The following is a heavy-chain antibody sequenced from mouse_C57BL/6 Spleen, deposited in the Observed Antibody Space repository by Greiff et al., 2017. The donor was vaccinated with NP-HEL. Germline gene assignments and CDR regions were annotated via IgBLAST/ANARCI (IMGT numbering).Heavy chain of an antibody. CDR2: IYPSNGGT. CDR3: ARSTMITTRYFDV. Sequence: VQLQQPGTELVKPGASVKLSCKASGYTFTSYWMHWVKQRPGQGLEWIGNIYPSNGGTNYNEKFKSKATLTVDKSSSTAYMQLSSLTSEDSAVYYCARSTMITTRYFDVWGTGTTVTVSS. CDR1: GYTFTSYW. J-gene: IGHJ1*03. D-gene: IGHD2-4*01. V-gene: IGHV1-53*01.